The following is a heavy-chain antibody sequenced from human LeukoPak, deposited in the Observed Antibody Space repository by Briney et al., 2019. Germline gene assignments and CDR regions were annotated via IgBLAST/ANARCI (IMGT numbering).Heavy chain of an antibody. V-gene: IGHV3-7*03. J-gene: IGHJ4*02. Sequence: GSLRLSCAASGFTFSSYLTSWVRQAPGKGLEWVANIKQDGSEKYYVDSVKGRFTISRDNAKNSLYLQMNSLRAEDTAVYYCARFRRDFWSGKTYYFDYWGQGTLVTVSS. CDR2: IKQDGSEK. CDR1: GFTFSSYL. CDR3: ARFRRDFWSGKTYYFDY. D-gene: IGHD3-3*01.